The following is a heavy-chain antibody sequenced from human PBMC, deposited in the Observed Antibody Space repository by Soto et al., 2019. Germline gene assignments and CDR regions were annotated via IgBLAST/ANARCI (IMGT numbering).Heavy chain of an antibody. CDR3: AKEWDYRVIDY. V-gene: IGHV3-30*18. D-gene: IGHD4-4*01. CDR1: GFTFSSYG. CDR2: ISYDGSNK. J-gene: IGHJ4*02. Sequence: GGSLRLSCAASGFTFSSYGMHWVRQAPGKGLEWVAVISYDGSNKYYADSVKGRFTISRDNSKNTLYLQMNSLRAEDTAVYYCAKEWDYRVIDYWGQGTLVTVSS.